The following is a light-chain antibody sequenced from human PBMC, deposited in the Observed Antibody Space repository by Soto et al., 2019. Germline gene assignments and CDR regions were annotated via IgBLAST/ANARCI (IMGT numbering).Light chain of an antibody. J-gene: IGLJ2*01. CDR2: SDT. Sequence: SYELTQPPSVSVAPGETARISCGGNNIGSKGGHWYQQKPGQAPVLVIYSDTALPPVIPERFSGSTSANMATLTISRVEAVDDADYYCQVWDSGSAHVLFGGGPKLTVL. CDR3: QVWDSGSAHVL. V-gene: IGLV3-21*01. CDR1: NIGSKG.